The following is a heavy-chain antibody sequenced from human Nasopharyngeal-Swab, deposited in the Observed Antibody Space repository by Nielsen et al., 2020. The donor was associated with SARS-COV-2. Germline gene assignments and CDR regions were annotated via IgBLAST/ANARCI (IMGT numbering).Heavy chain of an antibody. CDR2: ISSSSSYI. CDR1: GFTFNKYN. J-gene: IGHJ6*02. D-gene: IGHD3-3*01. Sequence: GGSLRLSCIASGFTFNKYNFNWVRQAPGKGLEWVSSISSSSSYIYYADSVKGRFTISRDNAKNSFSLQMNSLRAEDTAVYYCARDGLDYDFWSAYFMDVWGQGTTVTVSS. V-gene: IGHV3-21*01. CDR3: ARDGLDYDFWSAYFMDV.